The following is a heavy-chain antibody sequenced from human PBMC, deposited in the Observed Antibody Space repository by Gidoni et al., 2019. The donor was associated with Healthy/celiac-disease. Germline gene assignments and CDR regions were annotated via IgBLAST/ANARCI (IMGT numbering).Heavy chain of an antibody. J-gene: IGHJ4*02. CDR3: ARGKQLVRFLPTFDY. CDR2: MNPNSSNT. CDR1: GYTFTSYA. D-gene: IGHD6-13*01. Sequence: QVQLVQSGAEVKKPGASVKVSCKASGYTFTSYASNWVRQATGQGLEWMGWMNPNSSNTGYAKKFQGRVTMTRNTSRSTAYMELSSLRSEDTAVYYCARGKQLVRFLPTFDYWGQGTLVTVSS. V-gene: IGHV1-8*01.